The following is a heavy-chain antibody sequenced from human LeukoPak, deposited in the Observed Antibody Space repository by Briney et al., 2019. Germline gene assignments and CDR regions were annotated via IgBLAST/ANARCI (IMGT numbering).Heavy chain of an antibody. CDR3: AAPPRLWFGDLAPVEY. V-gene: IGHV3-23*01. D-gene: IGHD3-10*01. J-gene: IGHJ4*02. CDR2: INAGGAST. Sequence: GGSLRLSCLASGLTFKAYGLTWVRQAPGRGLEWVSAINAGGASTYYADSVNGRFTISRDNSKNTLYLQMNSLRAEDTAVYYCAAPPRLWFGDLAPVEYWGQGTLVTVSS. CDR1: GLTFKAYG.